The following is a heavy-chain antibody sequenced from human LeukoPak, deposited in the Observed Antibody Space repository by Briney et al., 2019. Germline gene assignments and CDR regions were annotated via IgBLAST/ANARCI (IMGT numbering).Heavy chain of an antibody. J-gene: IGHJ4*02. D-gene: IGHD6-19*01. V-gene: IGHV3-48*01. Sequence: GGPLRLSCAASGFTFSSYSMNWVRQAPGKGLEWVSYISSSSSTIYYADSVKGRFTISRDNAKNSLYLQMNSLRAEDTAVYYCAPWAVAGRGAPYYFDYWGQGTLVTVSS. CDR1: GFTFSSYS. CDR2: ISSSSSTI. CDR3: APWAVAGRGAPYYFDY.